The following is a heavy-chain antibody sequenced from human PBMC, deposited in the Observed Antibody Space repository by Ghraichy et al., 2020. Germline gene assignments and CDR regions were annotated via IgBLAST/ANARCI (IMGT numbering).Heavy chain of an antibody. CDR2: ISSSISTI. CDR3: ARDLGRRDGYNWGFDY. V-gene: IGHV3-48*02. D-gene: IGHD5-24*01. Sequence: GGSLRLSCAASGFTFSSYSMNWVRQAPGKGLEWVSYISSSISTIYYADSVKCRFTISRDNAKNSLYLQMNRLRDEDTAVYYCARDLGRRDGYNWGFDYWGQGTLVTVSS. CDR1: GFTFSSYS. J-gene: IGHJ4*02.